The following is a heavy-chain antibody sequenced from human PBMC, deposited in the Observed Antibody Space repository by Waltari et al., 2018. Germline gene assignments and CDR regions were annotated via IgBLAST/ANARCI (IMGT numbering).Heavy chain of an antibody. J-gene: IGHJ5*02. Sequence: QVHLQESGPGLLKPSQTLSLTCSVSGDSVSTDGYYWNWIRHQPGKGLEWIGYIYHTGSTFYNPSLRSRVTISLDRPNNQVSLKLTSVTVADTAVYYCARGDDYGSNCVDLWGQGTLVAVSS. CDR2: IYHTGST. V-gene: IGHV4-31*03. CDR3: ARGDDYGSNCVDL. CDR1: GDSVSTDGYY. D-gene: IGHD4-17*01.